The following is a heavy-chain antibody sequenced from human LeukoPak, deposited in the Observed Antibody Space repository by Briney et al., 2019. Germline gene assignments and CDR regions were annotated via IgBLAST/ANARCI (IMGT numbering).Heavy chain of an antibody. V-gene: IGHV4-61*02. Sequence: SETLSLTCTVSGVSISSGSYYWSWIRQPAGKGLEWIGRIYTSGSTNYNPSLKSRFTISVDTSKNQFSLKLSSVTAADTAVYYCAREVGGYRYGYRPTELSWYFDLWGRGTLVTVSP. CDR1: GVSISSGSYY. CDR3: AREVGGYRYGYRPTELSWYFDL. J-gene: IGHJ2*01. D-gene: IGHD5-18*01. CDR2: IYTSGST.